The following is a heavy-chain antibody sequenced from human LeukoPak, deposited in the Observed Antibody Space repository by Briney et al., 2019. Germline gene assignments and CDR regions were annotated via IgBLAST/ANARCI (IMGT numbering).Heavy chain of an antibody. CDR3: ARSRGYSSSPFDY. CDR1: GGSMSSGGYY. V-gene: IGHV4-30-2*01. Sequence: SQTLSLTCTVSGGSMSSGGYYWSWIRQPPGKGLEWIGYIYHSGSTYYNPSLKSRVTISVDRSKNQFSLKLNSVTATDTAVYYCARSRGYSSSPFDYWGQGTLVTVSS. J-gene: IGHJ4*02. D-gene: IGHD6-13*01. CDR2: IYHSGST.